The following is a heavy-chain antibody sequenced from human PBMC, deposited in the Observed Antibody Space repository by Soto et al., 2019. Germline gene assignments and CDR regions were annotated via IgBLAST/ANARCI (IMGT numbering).Heavy chain of an antibody. V-gene: IGHV3-30*18. CDR2: ISYDGSNK. J-gene: IGHJ4*02. Sequence: VAVISYDGSNKYYADSVKGRFTISRDNSKNTLYLQMNSLRAEDTAVYYCAKDGEWELRRGVDYWGQGTLVTVSS. D-gene: IGHD1-26*01. CDR3: AKDGEWELRRGVDY.